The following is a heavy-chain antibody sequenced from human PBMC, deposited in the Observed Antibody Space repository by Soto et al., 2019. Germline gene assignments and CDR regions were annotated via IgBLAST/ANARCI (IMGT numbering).Heavy chain of an antibody. CDR1: GGSISSYY. V-gene: IGHV4-59*01. J-gene: IGHJ4*02. CDR3: ARVRPLGGDLDY. CDR2: IYYSGST. Sequence: QVQLQESGPGLVKPSETLSLTCTVSGGSISSYYWSWIRPPPGKGLEWIGYIYYSGSTNYNPSLMSRVTISVDTAKNQFCLKLSSVTAADTAVYYCARVRPLGGDLDYWGQGTLVTVSS. D-gene: IGHD4-17*01.